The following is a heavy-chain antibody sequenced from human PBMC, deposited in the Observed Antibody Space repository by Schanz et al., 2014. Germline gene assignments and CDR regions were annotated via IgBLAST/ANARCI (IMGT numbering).Heavy chain of an antibody. J-gene: IGHJ3*02. Sequence: EVQLVESGGGLVQPGESLRLSCAVSGFSFSSYSMSWVRQAPGKGLEWIAYISSGGTTIYYADSVKGRFTISRDNAKSSLYLEMTSLRGEDTAVYYCARENLNWEAFDIWGQGTVVTVSS. D-gene: IGHD7-27*01. CDR3: ARENLNWEAFDI. CDR1: GFSFSSYS. CDR2: ISSGGTTI. V-gene: IGHV3-48*01.